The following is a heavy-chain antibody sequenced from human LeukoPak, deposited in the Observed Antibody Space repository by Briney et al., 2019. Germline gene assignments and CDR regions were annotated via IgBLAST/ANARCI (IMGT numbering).Heavy chain of an antibody. D-gene: IGHD4-23*01. V-gene: IGHV3-21*01. CDR1: GFTFSSYS. J-gene: IGHJ6*03. CDR3: ARDFPHHDYGGNYYMDV. CDR2: ISGSNSYI. Sequence: GGSLRLSCAASGFTFSSYSMNWVRQAPGKGLEWVSSISGSNSYIYYADSMKGRFTISRDNAKNSLYLQMNSLRAEDTAVYYCARDFPHHDYGGNYYMDVWGKGTTVTVSS.